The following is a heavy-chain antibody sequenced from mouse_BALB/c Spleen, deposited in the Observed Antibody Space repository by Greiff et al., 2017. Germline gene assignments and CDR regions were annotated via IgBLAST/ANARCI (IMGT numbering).Heavy chain of an antibody. CDR2: IDPANGNT. J-gene: IGHJ4*01. CDR1: GFNIKDTY. CDR3: ARSGALDYSGYDYAMDY. V-gene: IGHV14-3*02. D-gene: IGHD1-2*01. Sequence: EVQLQQSGAELVKPGASVKLSCTASGFNIKDTYMHWVKQRPEQGLEWIGRIDPANGNTKYDPKFQGKATITADTSSNTAYLQLSSLTSEDTAVYYCARSGALDYSGYDYAMDYWGQGTSVTVSS.